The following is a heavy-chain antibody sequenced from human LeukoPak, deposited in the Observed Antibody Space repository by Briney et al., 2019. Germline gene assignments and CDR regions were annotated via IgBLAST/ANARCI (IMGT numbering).Heavy chain of an antibody. Sequence: PGGSLRLSCAASGFTFSSYSMNWVRQAPGKGLEWVSSISSSSSYIYYADSVKGRFTISRDNAKNSLYLQMNSLRAEDTAVYYCARDTDDYHLSGYYYGMDVWGQGTTVTVSS. CDR3: ARDTDDYHLSGYYYGMDV. CDR1: GFTFSSYS. D-gene: IGHD4-11*01. J-gene: IGHJ6*02. V-gene: IGHV3-21*01. CDR2: ISSSSSYI.